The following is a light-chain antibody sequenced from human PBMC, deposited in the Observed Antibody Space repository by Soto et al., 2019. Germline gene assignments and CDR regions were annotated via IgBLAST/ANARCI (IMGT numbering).Light chain of an antibody. Sequence: QSALTQPASVSGSPGQSITISCTGTSSDVGSYNYVSWYQQHPDKAPKLMIYEVTNRPSGVSNRFSGSKSGNTASLTISGLQAEDEADYYCSSYTSSNTYVFGTGTKLTVL. CDR1: SSDVGSYNY. V-gene: IGLV2-14*01. CDR2: EVT. J-gene: IGLJ1*01. CDR3: SSYTSSNTYV.